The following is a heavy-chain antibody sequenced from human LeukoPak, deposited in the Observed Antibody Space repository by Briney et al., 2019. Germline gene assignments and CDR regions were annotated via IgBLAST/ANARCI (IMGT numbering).Heavy chain of an antibody. CDR1: GGSFSGYY. V-gene: IGHV4-34*01. Sequence: PSETLSLTCAVYGGSFSGYYWSWIRQPPGKGREWIGEINHSGSTNYNPSLKSRVTISVDTSKNQFSLKLSSVTAADTAVYYCASPRGYSGYDFDYWGQGTLVTVSS. CDR3: ASPRGYSGYDFDY. J-gene: IGHJ4*02. D-gene: IGHD5-12*01. CDR2: INHSGST.